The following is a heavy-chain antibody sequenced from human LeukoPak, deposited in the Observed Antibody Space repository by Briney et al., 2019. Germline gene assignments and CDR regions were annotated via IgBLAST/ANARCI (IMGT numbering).Heavy chain of an antibody. CDR2: INHSGST. V-gene: IGHV4-34*01. Sequence: SETLSLTCAVYGGSFSGYYWSWIRQPPGKGLEWIGEINHSGSTNYNPSLKSRATISVDTSKNQFSLKLSSVIAADTAVYYCARGNPMDVWGKGTTVTVSS. CDR3: ARGNPMDV. CDR1: GGSFSGYY. J-gene: IGHJ6*03.